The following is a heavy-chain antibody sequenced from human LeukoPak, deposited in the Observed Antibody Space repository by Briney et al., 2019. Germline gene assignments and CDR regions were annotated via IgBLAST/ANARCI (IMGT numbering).Heavy chain of an antibody. CDR3: TRNRLVGGMDP. CDR2: IKQDESEK. V-gene: IGHV3-7*01. Sequence: PGGSLRLSCAASGFIFSNYWMTWVRQAPGKGLEWVAHIKQDESEKYYVDSVKGRFTISRDNANNSLYLQMNSLRAEDTALYYCTRNRLVGGMDPWGQGTLVTVSA. CDR1: GFIFSNYW. D-gene: IGHD1-26*01. J-gene: IGHJ5*02.